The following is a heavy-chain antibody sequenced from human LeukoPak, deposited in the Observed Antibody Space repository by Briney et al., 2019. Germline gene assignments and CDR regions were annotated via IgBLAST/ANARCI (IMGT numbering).Heavy chain of an antibody. Sequence: ASVKVSCTASGGTFSSYTISWVRQAPGQGXXXXXXXXXXXXIANYAQKFQGRVTITADKSTSTAYMELSSLRSEDTAVYYCASGPIVVVPAAIRYYGMDVWGQGTTVTVSS. V-gene: IGHV1-69*02. J-gene: IGHJ6*02. CDR2: XXXXXXIA. CDR3: ASGPIVVVPAAIRYYGMDV. D-gene: IGHD2-2*01. CDR1: GGTFSSYT.